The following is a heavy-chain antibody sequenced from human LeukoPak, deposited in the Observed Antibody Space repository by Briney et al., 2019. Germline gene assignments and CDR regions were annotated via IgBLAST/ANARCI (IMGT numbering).Heavy chain of an antibody. CDR1: GGSISSYY. D-gene: IGHD3-22*01. Sequence: KPSETLSLTCTVSGGSISSYYWSWIRQPAGKGLEWIGRIYTSGSTNYNPSLKSRVTMSVDTSKNQFSLKLSSVTAADTAVYYCARNSDDSSGYWEYYFDYWGQGTLVTVSS. J-gene: IGHJ4*02. V-gene: IGHV4-4*07. CDR2: IYTSGST. CDR3: ARNSDDSSGYWEYYFDY.